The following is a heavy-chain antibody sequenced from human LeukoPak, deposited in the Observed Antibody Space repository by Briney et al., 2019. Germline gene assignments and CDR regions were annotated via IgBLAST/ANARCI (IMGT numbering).Heavy chain of an antibody. V-gene: IGHV3-30-3*01. CDR3: TTDPYYDSSGYYFY. CDR1: GFTFSNYP. Sequence: GRSLRLSCAASGFTFSNYPIHWVRQAPGKGLEWVALISYDGSNKYYADSVKGRFTISRDNSKNTLYLQMNSLKTEDTAVYYCTTDPYYDSSGYYFYWGQGTLVTVSS. D-gene: IGHD3-22*01. CDR2: ISYDGSNK. J-gene: IGHJ4*02.